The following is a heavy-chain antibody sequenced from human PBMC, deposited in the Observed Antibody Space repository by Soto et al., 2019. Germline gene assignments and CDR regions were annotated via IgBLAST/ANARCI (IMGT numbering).Heavy chain of an antibody. V-gene: IGHV4-31*03. Sequence: QVQLQESGPGLVKPSQTLSLTCTVSGGSISSGGFYWTWIRQHPGKGLEWIGYIYNSGSTNYNPSLKSRVTLSADTSKNQFSLKLRSVTAADTAIYYCAREVLAYGGPNWFDPWGQGTLVTVSS. CDR3: AREVLAYGGPNWFDP. CDR2: IYNSGST. CDR1: GGSISSGGFY. J-gene: IGHJ5*02. D-gene: IGHD4-17*01.